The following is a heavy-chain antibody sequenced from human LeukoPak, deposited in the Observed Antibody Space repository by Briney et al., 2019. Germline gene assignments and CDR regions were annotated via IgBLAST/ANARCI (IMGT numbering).Heavy chain of an antibody. J-gene: IGHJ3*02. CDR1: GFTFSSYS. V-gene: IGHV3-21*01. Sequence: GGSLRLSCAASGFTFSSYSMNWVRQAPGKGLEWVSSISSSSSYIYYADSVKGRFTISRDNSKNTLYLQMNSLRAEDTAVYYCAKDGLRMLKHMERAFDIWGQGTMVTASS. D-gene: IGHD4-17*01. CDR2: ISSSSSYI. CDR3: AKDGLRMLKHMERAFDI.